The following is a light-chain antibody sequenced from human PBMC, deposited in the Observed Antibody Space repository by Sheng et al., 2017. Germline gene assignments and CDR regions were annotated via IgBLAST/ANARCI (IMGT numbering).Light chain of an antibody. CDR2: GAS. Sequence: EIVLTQSPATLSLSPGERATLSCRASQSVSSYLAWYQQKPGQAPRLLIYGASSRATGIPERFSGSGSGTDFIVTISRLEPEDFAVYYCQQYESSPYTFGQGTKLEI. CDR1: QSVSSY. V-gene: IGKV3-20*01. J-gene: IGKJ2*01. CDR3: QQYESSPYT.